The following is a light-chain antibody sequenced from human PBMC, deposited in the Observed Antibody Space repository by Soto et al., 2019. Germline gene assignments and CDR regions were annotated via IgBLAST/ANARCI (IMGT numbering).Light chain of an antibody. CDR3: CSHSTSIAWV. Sequence: QSVLTQRASVSGSPGQSITISGTGTDNDVGGYDFVSWYQQHPGRAPKLLIHQVTIRLSGISSRFSGSKSGNTASLTITGLQPEDEAMYFCCSHSTSIAWVFGGGTKLTVL. V-gene: IGLV2-14*01. CDR2: QVT. J-gene: IGLJ3*02. CDR1: DNDVGGYDF.